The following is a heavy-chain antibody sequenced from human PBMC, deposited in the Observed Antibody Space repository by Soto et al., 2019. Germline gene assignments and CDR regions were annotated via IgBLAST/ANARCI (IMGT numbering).Heavy chain of an antibody. D-gene: IGHD3-9*01. V-gene: IGHV4-34*01. CDR2: INHSGST. Sequence: SETLCLTYTVYEGYFVGYDCSWIRQPTGKGLEWIGEINHSGSTNYNPSLKSRVTISVDTSKNQFSLKLSSVTAADTAVYYCASIRPYYDILTGYYGDWFDPWGKGTLVTVSS. CDR1: EGYFVGYD. CDR3: ASIRPYYDILTGYYGDWFDP. J-gene: IGHJ5*02.